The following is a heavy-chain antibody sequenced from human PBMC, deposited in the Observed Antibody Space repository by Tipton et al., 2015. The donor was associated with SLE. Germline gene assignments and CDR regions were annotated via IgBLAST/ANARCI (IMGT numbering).Heavy chain of an antibody. CDR2: IYYSGST. V-gene: IGHV4-39*07. Sequence: LRLSCTVSGGSISSSSYYWGWIRQPPGKGLEWIGSIYYSGSTYYNPSLKSRVTISVDTSKNQFSLKLSSVTAADTAVYYCANYRLYGSGSYAFDIWGQGTMVTVSS. D-gene: IGHD3-10*01. CDR1: GGSISSSSYY. CDR3: ANYRLYGSGSYAFDI. J-gene: IGHJ3*02.